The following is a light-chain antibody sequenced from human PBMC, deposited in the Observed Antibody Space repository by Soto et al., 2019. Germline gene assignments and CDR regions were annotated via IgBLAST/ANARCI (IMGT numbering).Light chain of an antibody. V-gene: IGKV1-5*01. CDR3: QQYNSYPWT. CDR1: QDINAY. CDR2: DVS. J-gene: IGKJ1*01. Sequence: DIQLTQSPSSLSVSVGDRVTITCQASQDINAYLNWYQQKPGKAPYLLISDVSSLERGVPSRFSGSGSGTEFTLTISSLQPDDFATYYCQQYNSYPWTFGQGTKVDI.